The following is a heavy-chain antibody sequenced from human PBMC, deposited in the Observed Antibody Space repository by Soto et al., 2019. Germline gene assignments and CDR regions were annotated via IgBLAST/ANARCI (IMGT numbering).Heavy chain of an antibody. CDR1: GGSINSGAYY. Sequence: SETLSLTCTVSGGSINSGAYYWSWIRQRPGKGLEWVGYIYYSGTTYYNLSLESRLIISRDTAKNQFSLKLSSATAADTAMYYCARAPLNWGQGTLVTVSS. J-gene: IGHJ4*02. CDR2: IYYSGTT. CDR3: ARAPLN. V-gene: IGHV4-31*03.